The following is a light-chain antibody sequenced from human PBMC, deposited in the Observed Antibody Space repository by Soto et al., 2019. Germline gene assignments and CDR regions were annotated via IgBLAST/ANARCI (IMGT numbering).Light chain of an antibody. CDR1: QSISSW. J-gene: IGKJ1*01. CDR2: KAS. CDR3: QQYNSQWT. Sequence: DIPMTQSPSTLSASVGDRVTITCRASQSISSWLAWYQQKPGRAPKLRIYKASSLESGVPSRFSGSGSGTEFTLTISSLQPDDFATYYCQQYNSQWTFGQGIKVEFK. V-gene: IGKV1-5*03.